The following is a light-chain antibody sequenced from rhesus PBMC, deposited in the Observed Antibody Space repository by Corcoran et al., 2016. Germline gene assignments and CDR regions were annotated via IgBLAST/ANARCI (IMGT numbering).Light chain of an antibody. J-gene: IGKJ3*01. V-gene: IGKV1S4*01. Sequence: DIQMTQSPSSLSASVGDRVTITCQASQGISSWLAWYQQKPGTDPKLLIYDASRLQSGVPSRFSGSGSGTDCTLTISSLQPEDFATYYCQQHNSYPFTFGPGTKLDIK. CDR2: DAS. CDR3: QQHNSYPFT. CDR1: QGISSW.